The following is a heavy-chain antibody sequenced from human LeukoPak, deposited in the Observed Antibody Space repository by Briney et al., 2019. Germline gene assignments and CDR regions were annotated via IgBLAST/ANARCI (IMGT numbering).Heavy chain of an antibody. CDR3: ARDRGSSGWDAFDI. CDR2: IYHSGST. J-gene: IGHJ3*02. CDR1: GGSISSGGYS. V-gene: IGHV4-30-2*01. Sequence: SETLSLTCAVSGGSISSGGYSWSWIRQPPGKGLEWIGYIYHSGSTYYNPSLKSRVTISVDRSKNQFSLKLSSVTAADTAVYYCARDRGSSGWDAFDIWGQGTMVTVSS. D-gene: IGHD6-19*01.